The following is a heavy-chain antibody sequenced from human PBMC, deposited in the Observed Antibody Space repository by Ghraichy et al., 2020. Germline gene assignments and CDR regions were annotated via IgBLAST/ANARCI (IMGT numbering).Heavy chain of an antibody. V-gene: IGHV3-7*01. CDR1: GFTVSNYW. D-gene: IGHD6-13*01. J-gene: IGHJ4*02. CDR2: IKQDGSEK. CDR3: AREFGRSTWYFFDS. Sequence: GGSLRLSCAAPGFTVSNYWMSWVRQAPGKGLEWVANIKQDGSEKYYVDSVKGRFTISRDNAKNSLYLQMNSLRAEDSAVYFCAREFGRSTWYFFDSWGQGTLVTVSS.